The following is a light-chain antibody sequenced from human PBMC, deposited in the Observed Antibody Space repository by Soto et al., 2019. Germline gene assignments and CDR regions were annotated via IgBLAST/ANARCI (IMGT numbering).Light chain of an antibody. CDR3: RQRNNWPT. J-gene: IGKJ3*01. Sequence: DIVLTQSPSFLSLFPGDSATLSCRATESISIYLAWFQQKPGQAPRLPIYHGSKRTPVVPARFSGSGSETDFSLTIDSLEPEDSGVYYGRQRNNWPTFGTGTKVDIK. CDR2: HGS. CDR1: ESISIY. V-gene: IGKV3-11*01.